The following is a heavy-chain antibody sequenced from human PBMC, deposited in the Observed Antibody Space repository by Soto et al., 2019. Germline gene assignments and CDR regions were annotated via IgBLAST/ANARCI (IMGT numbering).Heavy chain of an antibody. V-gene: IGHV4-59*01. CDR1: GASISSYY. CDR2: MYNTGST. D-gene: IGHD3-22*01. CDR3: ARDAYYYDSSGYHGYYGMDV. Sequence: PSETLSLTCNVSGASISSYYWSWIRQPPGKGLEWIGYMYNTGSTIYNPSLKSRVTISVDTSKNQFSLKLNSVTAADTAVYYCARDAYYYDSSGYHGYYGMDVWGQGTTVTVSS. J-gene: IGHJ6*02.